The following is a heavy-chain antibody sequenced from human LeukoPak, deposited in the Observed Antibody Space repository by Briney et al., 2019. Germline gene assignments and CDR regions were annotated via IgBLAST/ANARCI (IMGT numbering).Heavy chain of an antibody. J-gene: IGHJ4*02. CDR1: GFTFSSYS. Sequence: GGSLRLSCAASGFTFSSYSMNWVRQAPGKGLEWVSYISSSSSTIYYADSVKDRFTISRDNAKNSLYLQMNSLRDEDTAVYYCARTYYDYIWGSYRLDYWGQGTLVTVSS. CDR3: ARTYYDYIWGSYRLDY. V-gene: IGHV3-48*02. D-gene: IGHD3-16*02. CDR2: ISSSSSTI.